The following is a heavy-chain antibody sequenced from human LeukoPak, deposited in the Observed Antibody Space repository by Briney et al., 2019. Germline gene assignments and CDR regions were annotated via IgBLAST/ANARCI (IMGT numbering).Heavy chain of an antibody. J-gene: IGHJ6*03. CDR1: GGSISSSSYY. Sequence: SETLSLTCTVSGGSISSSSYYWGWIRQPPGKGLEWIGSIYYSGSTYYNPSLKSRVTISVDTSKNQFSLKLSSVTAADTAVYYCARDPGYSSGWYYYYYYMDVWGKGTTVTVSS. CDR2: IYYSGST. CDR3: ARDPGYSSGWYYYYYYMDV. D-gene: IGHD6-19*01. V-gene: IGHV4-39*07.